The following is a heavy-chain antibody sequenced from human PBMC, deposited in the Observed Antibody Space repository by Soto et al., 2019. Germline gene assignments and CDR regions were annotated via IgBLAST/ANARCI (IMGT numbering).Heavy chain of an antibody. D-gene: IGHD3-10*01. Sequence: QVQLVQSGAEVKKPGSSVKVSCKASGGTFSSYAISWVRQAPGQGLEWMGGIIPIFGTANYAQKSQGRVTITADESTSTAYMELSSLRSEDTAVYYCATHNYYGSGSYYNGCDYWGQGTLVTVSS. CDR3: ATHNYYGSGSYYNGCDY. V-gene: IGHV1-69*01. CDR1: GGTFSSYA. J-gene: IGHJ4*02. CDR2: IIPIFGTA.